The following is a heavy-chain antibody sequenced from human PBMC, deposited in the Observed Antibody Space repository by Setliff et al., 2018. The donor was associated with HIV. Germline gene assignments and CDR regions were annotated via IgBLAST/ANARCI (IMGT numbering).Heavy chain of an antibody. D-gene: IGHD3-3*01. CDR1: GGSFSGYY. CDR3: ARGTAYYNFWSGYSQDYYYYMDV. Sequence: SETLSLTCAVYGGSFSGYYWSWIRQSPGKGLEWIGEINHSGSTKYNPSLKSRVAISVDTSKNQFSLKLSSVTAADTAVYYCARGTAYYNFWSGYSQDYYYYMDVWGKGTTVTVSS. V-gene: IGHV4-34*01. J-gene: IGHJ6*03. CDR2: INHSGST.